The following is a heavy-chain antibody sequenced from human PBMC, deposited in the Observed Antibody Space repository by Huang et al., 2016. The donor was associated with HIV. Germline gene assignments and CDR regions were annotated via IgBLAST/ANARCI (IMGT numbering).Heavy chain of an antibody. CDR2: IKQDESEK. J-gene: IGHJ6*02. V-gene: IGHV3-7*01. Sequence: VDSGGRLVQPGGSIRLACVGSTFSFGAYWMSWVRQTPGKGLELVAKIKQDESEKYYVESVKCRFNISRDNAKKILFLQMDNVRVEDTATYYCATKTGAMDIWGQGTAVTVS. CDR3: ATKTGAMDI. D-gene: IGHD1-7*01. CDR1: TFSFGAYW.